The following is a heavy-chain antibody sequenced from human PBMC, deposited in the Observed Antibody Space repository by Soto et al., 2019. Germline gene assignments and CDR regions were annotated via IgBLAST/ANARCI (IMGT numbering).Heavy chain of an antibody. CDR3: ARDARIYYYDSSGQSYFDY. D-gene: IGHD3-22*01. CDR2: IWYDGSNK. J-gene: IGHJ4*02. Sequence: GGSLRLSCAASGFTFSSYGMHWVRQAPGKGLEWVAVIWYDGSNKYYADSVKGRFTISRDNSKNTLYLQMNSLRAEDTAVYYCARDARIYYYDSSGQSYFDYWGQGTLVTVSS. CDR1: GFTFSSYG. V-gene: IGHV3-33*01.